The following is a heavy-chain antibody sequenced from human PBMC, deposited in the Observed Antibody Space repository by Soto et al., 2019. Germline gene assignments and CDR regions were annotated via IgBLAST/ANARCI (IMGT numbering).Heavy chain of an antibody. CDR2: ISPRSGGT. CDR3: ARPPGYISDWYYFDL. CDR1: GYTFIDYY. J-gene: IGHJ4*02. D-gene: IGHD3-9*01. V-gene: IGHV1-2*02. Sequence: ASVKVSCKASGYTFIDYYMHWVRQAPGQGFEWMGRISPRSGGTNYAQKFQGRVTMTWDTSLNTAYMELSSLIAEDTAVYYCARPPGYISDWYYFDLWGQGTLVTVSS.